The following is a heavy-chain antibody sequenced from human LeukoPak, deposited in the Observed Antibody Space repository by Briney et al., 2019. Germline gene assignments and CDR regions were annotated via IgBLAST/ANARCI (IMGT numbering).Heavy chain of an antibody. CDR2: INSDGRTT. V-gene: IGHV3-74*01. Sequence: GGSLRLSCEASEFTFSSYWMHWVRQAPGKGLVWVSRINSDGRTTIYADSVKGRFTISRDNAKNSLYLQMNSLRAEDTAVYYCARPHLWFGELYFDYWGQGTLVTVSS. CDR1: EFTFSSYW. CDR3: ARPHLWFGELYFDY. D-gene: IGHD3-10*01. J-gene: IGHJ4*02.